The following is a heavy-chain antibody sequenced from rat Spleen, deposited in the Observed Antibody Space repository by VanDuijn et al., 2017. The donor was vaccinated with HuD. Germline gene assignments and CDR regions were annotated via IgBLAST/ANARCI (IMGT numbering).Heavy chain of an antibody. CDR3: TTEDGSYYYVAFDY. D-gene: IGHD1-12*02. CDR1: GFTFSNYD. Sequence: EVQLVESGGGLVQPGRSMKLSGAASGFTFSNYDMPWVRQAPTKGLEWVASISYEGSSTYYRDSVKGRFTISRDNAKSTLYLQMDSLRSEDTATYYCTTEDGSYYYVAFDYWGQGVMVTVSS. V-gene: IGHV5-20*01. J-gene: IGHJ2*01. CDR2: ISYEGSST.